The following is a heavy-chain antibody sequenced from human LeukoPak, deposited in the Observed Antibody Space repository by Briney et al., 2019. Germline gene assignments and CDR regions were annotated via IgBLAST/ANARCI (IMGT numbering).Heavy chain of an antibody. Sequence: PGGSLRLSCAASGFTVSSNYMSWVRQAPGKGLEWVSVIYSGGSTYYADSVKGRFTISRDNSKNTLYLQMNSLRAEDTAVYYCASWDFWSCYYSGFMPDPWGQGTLVTVSS. J-gene: IGHJ5*02. CDR3: ASWDFWSCYYSGFMPDP. CDR1: GFTVSSNY. CDR2: IYSGGST. D-gene: IGHD3-3*01. V-gene: IGHV3-66*02.